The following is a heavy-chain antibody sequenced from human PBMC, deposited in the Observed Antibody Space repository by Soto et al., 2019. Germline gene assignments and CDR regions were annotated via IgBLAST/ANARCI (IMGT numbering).Heavy chain of an antibody. V-gene: IGHV4-59*08. CDR3: ARGLQYGGNSAY. CDR2: IYYSGST. D-gene: IGHD2-21*02. Sequence: SETLSLTCTVSGDSISSYYWSWIRQPPGKGLEWIGYIYYSGSTYYNPSLKSRVTISVDTSKNQFSLKLSSVTAADTAVYYCARGLQYGGNSAYWGQGTLVTVSS. CDR1: GDSISSYY. J-gene: IGHJ4*02.